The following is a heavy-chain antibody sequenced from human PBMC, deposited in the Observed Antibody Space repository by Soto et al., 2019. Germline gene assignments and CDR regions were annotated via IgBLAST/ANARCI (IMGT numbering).Heavy chain of an antibody. Sequence: SVKLSCKASGGTFSSYAIICVRQDPGQGLEWMGGIIPIFGTANYAQKFQGRVTITADESTSTAYMELSSLRSEDTAVYYCARETASESHYYYYGMDVWGQGTTVTVS. V-gene: IGHV1-69*01. CDR3: ARETASESHYYYYGMDV. D-gene: IGHD3-3*01. CDR1: GGTFSSYA. J-gene: IGHJ6*02. CDR2: IIPIFGTA.